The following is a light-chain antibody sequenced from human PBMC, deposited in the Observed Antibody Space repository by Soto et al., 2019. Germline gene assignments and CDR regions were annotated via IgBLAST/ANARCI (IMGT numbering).Light chain of an antibody. CDR2: GAS. CDR3: QYYGSSPPLT. J-gene: IGKJ4*01. V-gene: IGKV3-20*01. Sequence: EIVLTQSPGTLSLSPGERATLSCRASESVSSNYLAWYQQNLGQAPRLLIYGASSRAAGIPDRFSGSGSGPDFTLTISRLEPEDFAVYYCQYYGSSPPLTFGGGTKVEIK. CDR1: ESVSSNY.